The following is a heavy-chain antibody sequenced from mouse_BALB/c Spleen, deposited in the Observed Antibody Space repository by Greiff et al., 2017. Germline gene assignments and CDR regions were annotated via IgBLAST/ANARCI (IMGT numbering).Heavy chain of an antibody. J-gene: IGHJ4*01. CDR3: ADGYGPPYYAMDY. CDR1: GYTFTSYW. V-gene: IGHV1-69*02. D-gene: IGHD2-2*01. Sequence: QVQLQQPGAELVRPGASVKLSCKASGYTFTSYWINWVKQRPGQGLEWIGNIYPSDSYTNYNQKFKDKATLTVDKSSSTAYMELRSLTSEDSAVYYCADGYGPPYYAMDYWGQGTSVTVSS. CDR2: IYPSDSYT.